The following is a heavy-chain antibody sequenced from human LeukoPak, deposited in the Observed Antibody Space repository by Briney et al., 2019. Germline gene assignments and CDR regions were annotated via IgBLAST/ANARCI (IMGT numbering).Heavy chain of an antibody. J-gene: IGHJ4*02. CDR2: INHSGST. D-gene: IGHD3-16*02. V-gene: IGHV4-34*01. CDR3: ARTTYYDYVWGSYRLGYFDY. CDR1: GGSFSGYY. Sequence: KPSETLSLTCAVYGGSFSGYYWSWIRQPPGKGLEWIGEINHSGSTNYNPSLKSRVTISVDTSKNQFSLKLSSVTAADTAVYYCARTTYYDYVWGSYRLGYFDYWGQGTLVTVSS.